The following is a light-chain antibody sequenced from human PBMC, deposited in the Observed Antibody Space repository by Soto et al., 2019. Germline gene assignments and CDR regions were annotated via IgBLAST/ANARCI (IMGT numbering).Light chain of an antibody. V-gene: IGLV1-40*01. CDR2: ANT. CDR3: QSYDSNLSGYV. J-gene: IGLJ1*01. Sequence: QSVLTQPPSVSGAPGQRVTISCTGSSSNIGPTYDVHWYQQLPGTAPKLLIYANTNRPSGVPDRFSGSKSGTSASLAITGLQPEDEADYFCQSYDSNLSGYVFGTGTKLTVL. CDR1: SSNIGPTYD.